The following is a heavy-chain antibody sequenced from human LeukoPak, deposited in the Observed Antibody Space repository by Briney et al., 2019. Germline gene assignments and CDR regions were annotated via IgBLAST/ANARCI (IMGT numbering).Heavy chain of an antibody. D-gene: IGHD2/OR15-2a*01. CDR3: ARDSSAFYGSEYFQL. Sequence: GASVKVSCKTSNYTFSNYGITWVRQAPGQGLEWMGWIGAYSGNSEFAQKFQGRVTMTTDASSGTAYMELTNLTPDDTAVYFCARDSSAFYGSEYFQLWGQGTLVTVSS. V-gene: IGHV1-18*01. J-gene: IGHJ1*01. CDR1: NYTFSNYG. CDR2: IGAYSGNS.